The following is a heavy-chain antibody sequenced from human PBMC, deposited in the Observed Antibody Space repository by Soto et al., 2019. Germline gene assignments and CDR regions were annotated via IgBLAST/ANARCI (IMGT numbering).Heavy chain of an antibody. D-gene: IGHD6-6*01. V-gene: IGHV3-48*02. CDR1: GFTFSSYT. J-gene: IGHJ4*02. CDR3: ARDQSHSSSSDY. Sequence: GGSLRLSCAASGFTFSSYTMNWVRQVPGKGLEWVSYISTSSSTIYYADSVKGRFTISRDNAKNSLYLQMNSLRDEDTAVYYCARDQSHSSSSDYGGQGTLVTVSA. CDR2: ISTSSSTI.